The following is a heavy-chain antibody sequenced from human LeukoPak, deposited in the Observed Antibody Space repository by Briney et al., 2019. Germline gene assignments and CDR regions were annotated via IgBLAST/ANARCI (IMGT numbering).Heavy chain of an antibody. V-gene: IGHV4-59*01. CDR3: ARGYSSSWNYFDY. CDR2: VFDSGSI. CDR1: GGSISNYW. Sequence: SETLSLTCTVSGGSISNYWWSWIRQPPGKGLEWMGYVFDSGSINYNPSLKSRVTISVDTSKKQFSLKLSSVTAADTAVYYCARGYSSSWNYFDYWGQGTLVTVSS. D-gene: IGHD6-13*01. J-gene: IGHJ4*02.